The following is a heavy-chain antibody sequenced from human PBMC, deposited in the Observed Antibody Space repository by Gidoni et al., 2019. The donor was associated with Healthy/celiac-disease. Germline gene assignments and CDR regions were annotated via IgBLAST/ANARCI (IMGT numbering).Heavy chain of an antibody. J-gene: IGHJ4*02. V-gene: IGHV7-4-1*02. CDR2: INTNTGNT. D-gene: IGHD2-21*01. CDR1: GYTFTSCS. CDR3: ARVMGRGDLDY. Sequence: QVQLVQSGSELKKPGASAQVSCMASGYTFTSCSMNWVRQAPGQGLEWMGWINTNTGNTTYAQGFTGRFVFYLDTSVRTAYLQISSLKAEDTAVYYCARVMGRGDLDYWGQGTLVTVSS.